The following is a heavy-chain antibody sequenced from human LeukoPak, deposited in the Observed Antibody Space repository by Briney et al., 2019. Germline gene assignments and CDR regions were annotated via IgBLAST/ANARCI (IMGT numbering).Heavy chain of an antibody. Sequence: SETLSLTCSVSGDSVSNSSYYWGWVRQPPGKGLEWVGSIYYSGSTYYNPSLSIRATMSMDTSKNQFSLKLKSVTAADTAMYYCVRSSSFDTSGYAFRRWFDPWGQGTLVTVSS. D-gene: IGHD3-22*01. CDR3: VRSSSFDTSGYAFRRWFDP. CDR1: GDSVSNSSYY. J-gene: IGHJ5*02. CDR2: IYYSGST. V-gene: IGHV4-39*07.